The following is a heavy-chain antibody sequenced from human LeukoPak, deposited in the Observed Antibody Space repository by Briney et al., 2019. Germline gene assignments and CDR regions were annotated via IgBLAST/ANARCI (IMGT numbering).Heavy chain of an antibody. J-gene: IGHJ4*02. V-gene: IGHV3-23*01. CDR3: ARDLAWGAFDY. CDR2: ITASGVST. Sequence: GGSLRLSCTASGFTFNNCAMAWVRQAPGKGLEWVSSITASGVSTYYADSVKGRFTISRDNSKNTLSLQMNSLRVEDTAVYYCARDLAWGAFDYWGQGTLVTVSS. D-gene: IGHD7-27*01. CDR1: GFTFNNCA.